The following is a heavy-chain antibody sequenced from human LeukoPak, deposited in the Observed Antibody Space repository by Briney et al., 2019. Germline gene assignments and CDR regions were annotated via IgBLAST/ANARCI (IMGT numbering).Heavy chain of an antibody. V-gene: IGHV4-39*01. D-gene: IGHD2-8*01. CDR1: GGSISSNSYY. Sequence: SETLSLTCTVSGGSISSNSYYWGWNRQPPGKGLEWIGSIYYSASTYYNPSLKSRVTISVDTSKNQFSLKLGSVTAADTAVYYCARVLYCVNGVCFNWFDPWGQGTLVTVSS. CDR3: ARVLYCVNGVCFNWFDP. J-gene: IGHJ5*02. CDR2: IYYSAST.